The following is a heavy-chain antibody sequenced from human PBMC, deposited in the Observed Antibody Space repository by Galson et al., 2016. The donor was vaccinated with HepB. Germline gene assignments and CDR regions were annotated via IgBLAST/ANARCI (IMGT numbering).Heavy chain of an antibody. Sequence: SLRLSCAASGLTFSNYAMSWVRQAPGKGLEWVSSISGSGDNTQYADTVRGRFSISRDNSKSTLFLQMNSLRAEDTAVYFWTGDQWGQGTRVTVSS. CDR1: GLTFSNYA. V-gene: IGHV3-23*01. CDR3: TGDQ. CDR2: ISGSGDNT. J-gene: IGHJ4*02. D-gene: IGHD3-16*01.